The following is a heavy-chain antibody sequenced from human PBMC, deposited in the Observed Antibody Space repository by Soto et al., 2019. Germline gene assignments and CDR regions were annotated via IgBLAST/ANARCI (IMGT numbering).Heavy chain of an antibody. CDR2: ISAYNGNT. V-gene: IGHV1-18*01. CDR1: GYTFTSYG. Sequence: QVQLVQSGAEVKKPGASVKVSCKASGYTFTSYGISWVRQAPGQGLEWMGWISAYNGNTNYAQKLQGRVTMTTDTSTSTAYMELRSLRSDDTAVYYCAREGYCSSTSCYQRDYYYNYGMDVWGQGTTVTVSS. D-gene: IGHD2-2*01. CDR3: AREGYCSSTSCYQRDYYYNYGMDV. J-gene: IGHJ6*02.